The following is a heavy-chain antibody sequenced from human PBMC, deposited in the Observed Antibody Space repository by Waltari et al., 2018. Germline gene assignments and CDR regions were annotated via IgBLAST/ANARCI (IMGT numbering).Heavy chain of an antibody. Sequence: EVQLVESGGDLIQPGGSLRLSCAASGFTGGNHYMSWVRQAPGRGLEWVTFIYSGGNTYYADSVKGRFTISRDNSKNTLYLQMNSLRAEDTAVYYCARVRVGVTNYFDYWGQGTLVTVSS. J-gene: IGHJ4*02. D-gene: IGHD4-4*01. CDR3: ARVRVGVTNYFDY. V-gene: IGHV3-53*01. CDR2: IYSGGNT. CDR1: GFTGGNHY.